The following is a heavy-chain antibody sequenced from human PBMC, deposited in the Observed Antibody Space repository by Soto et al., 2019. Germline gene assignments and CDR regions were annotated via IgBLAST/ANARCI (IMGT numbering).Heavy chain of an antibody. Sequence: EVQLLESGGGLVQPGGSLRLSCAASGFTFSEYAMSWVRQAPGKGLEWVSSISSSGGTTSYTDSVKGRFTISRDSSKNTLFLQMNGLRAEDTAIYYCTKEPKKSISHDYWGLGTLVTVSP. J-gene: IGHJ4*02. D-gene: IGHD2-21*01. CDR3: TKEPKKSISHDY. V-gene: IGHV3-23*01. CDR2: ISSSGGTT. CDR1: GFTFSEYA.